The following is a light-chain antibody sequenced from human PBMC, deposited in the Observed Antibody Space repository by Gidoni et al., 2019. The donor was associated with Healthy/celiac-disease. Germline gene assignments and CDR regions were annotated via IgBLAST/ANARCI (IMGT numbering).Light chain of an antibody. CDR2: WAS. J-gene: IGKJ1*01. V-gene: IGKV4-1*01. CDR1: QSVLYSSNNKNY. CDR3: QQYYSTHT. Sequence: DIVMTQSPDSLAVSLGERATINCKSSQSVLYSSNNKNYLAWYQQKPGQPPKLLIYWASNRESGVPDRFSGSGSGTDFTLTISSLQAEDVAVYYCQQYYSTHTFGQGTKVEIK.